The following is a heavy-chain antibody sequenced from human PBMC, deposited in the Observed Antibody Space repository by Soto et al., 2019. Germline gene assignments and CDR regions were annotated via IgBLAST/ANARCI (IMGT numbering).Heavy chain of an antibody. CDR1: VFTFSSYG. D-gene: IGHD2-2*01. Sequence: PGGSLRLSCAASVFTFSSYGMHWVRQAPGKGLEWVAFISYDGNNKYYADSVKGRFTISRDNSKNTLSLQMNSLRAEDTAVYYCAKVGYCSSPSCYLWYFYGMDVWGQGTTVTVSS. CDR2: ISYDGNNK. V-gene: IGHV3-30*18. CDR3: AKVGYCSSPSCYLWYFYGMDV. J-gene: IGHJ6*02.